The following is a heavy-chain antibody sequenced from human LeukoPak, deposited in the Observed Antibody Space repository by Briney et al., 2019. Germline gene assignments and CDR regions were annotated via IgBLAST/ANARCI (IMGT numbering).Heavy chain of an antibody. CDR2: ISGDGSDT. CDR3: ARDVEDSRTGGLDC. V-gene: IGHV3-74*01. CDR1: GFTLRGYW. J-gene: IGHJ4*02. D-gene: IGHD3-22*01. Sequence: GGSLRLSCGASGFTLRGYWVHWVRQVPGKGLVWVSRISGDGSDTRYADFVKGRFTISRDNAKNTVYLQMNSLRAEDTAVYLCARDVEDSRTGGLDCWGQGTLVTVSS.